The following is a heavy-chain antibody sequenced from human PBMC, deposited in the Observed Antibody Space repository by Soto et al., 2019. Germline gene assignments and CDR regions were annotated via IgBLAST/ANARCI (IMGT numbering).Heavy chain of an antibody. D-gene: IGHD3-22*01. CDR2: ISAYNGNT. CDR1: GYTFTSYG. J-gene: IGHJ4*02. Sequence: QVQLVQSGAEVKKPGASVKVSCKASGYTFTSYGISWVRQAPGQGLEWMGWISAYNGNTNYAQKLQGRVTMTTATSTSTAYMELRSLRSDDTAVYYCARVDWFTSKNYYDSSGYWKPFDYWGQGPLVTVSS. CDR3: ARVDWFTSKNYYDSSGYWKPFDY. V-gene: IGHV1-18*01.